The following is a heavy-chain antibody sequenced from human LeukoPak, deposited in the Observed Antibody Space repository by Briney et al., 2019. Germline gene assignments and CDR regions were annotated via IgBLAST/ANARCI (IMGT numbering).Heavy chain of an antibody. D-gene: IGHD5-18*01. Sequence: PGGSLRLSCAASGFTVSSNYMSWVRQAPGKGLEWVSVIYSGGSTYYADSVKGRFTISRDNSKNTLYLQMNSLRAEDTAVYYCASWGSPEIQLWPQSRPPPLDYWGQGTLVTVSS. V-gene: IGHV3-66*01. CDR2: IYSGGST. CDR1: GFTVSSNY. CDR3: ASWGSPEIQLWPQSRPPPLDY. J-gene: IGHJ4*02.